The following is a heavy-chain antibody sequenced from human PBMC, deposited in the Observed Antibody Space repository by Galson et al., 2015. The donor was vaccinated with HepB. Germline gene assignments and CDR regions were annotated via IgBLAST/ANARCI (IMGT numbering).Heavy chain of an antibody. D-gene: IGHD5-12*01. J-gene: IGHJ3*02. CDR3: ARDGVGLRGAFEI. V-gene: IGHV1-69*13. Sequence: SVKVSCKASGGTFSSYAISWVRQAPGQGLEWMGGIIPIFGTANYAQKFQGRVTITADESTSTAYMELSSLRSEDTAVYYCARDGVGLRGAFEIWGQGTMVTVSS. CDR1: GGTFSSYA. CDR2: IIPIFGTA.